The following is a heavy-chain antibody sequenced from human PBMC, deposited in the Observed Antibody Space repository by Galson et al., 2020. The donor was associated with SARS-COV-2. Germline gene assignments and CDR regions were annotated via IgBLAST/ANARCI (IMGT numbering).Heavy chain of an antibody. D-gene: IGHD3-3*01. J-gene: IGHJ4*01. CDR3: ARDFGVASYDY. CDR2: INKDGREK. Sequence: GESLKISCAASGFTFSNYWISWVRRAPGKGLEWVTNINKDGREKYYVDSVKGRFTISRDNAKNSVYLQMNSLRAEDTAVYYCARDFGVASYDYWGHGTLVTVSS. CDR1: GFTFSNYW. V-gene: IGHV3-7*01.